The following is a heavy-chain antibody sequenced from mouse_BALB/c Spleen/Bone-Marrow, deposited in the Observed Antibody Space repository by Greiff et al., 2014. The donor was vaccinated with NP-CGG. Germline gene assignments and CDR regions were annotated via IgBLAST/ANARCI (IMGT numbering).Heavy chain of an antibody. D-gene: IGHD3-2*02. CDR1: GYTFTSYW. CDR3: ARSGSIDY. V-gene: IGHV1-87*01. Sequence: QVQLKQSGAELARPGASVKLSCKASGYTFTSYWMQWVKQSPGKGLEWIGAIYTGDGDTRYTQKFKGKSTMTADKSSSTAYMQLSSLASEDSAVYYCARSGSIDYWGQGTSVTVSS. CDR2: IYTGDGDT. J-gene: IGHJ4*01.